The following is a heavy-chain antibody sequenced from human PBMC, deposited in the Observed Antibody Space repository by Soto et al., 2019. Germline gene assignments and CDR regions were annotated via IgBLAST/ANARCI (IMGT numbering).Heavy chain of an antibody. CDR2: INHSGST. Sequence: PSETLSLTCAVYGGSFSGYYWSWIRQPPGKGLEWIGEINHSGSTNYNPSLKSRVTISVDTSKNQFSLKLSSVTAADTAVYYCARSYYGSGSYYLYYYYYGMDVWGQGTTVTVSS. J-gene: IGHJ6*02. D-gene: IGHD3-10*01. CDR3: ARSYYGSGSYYLYYYYYGMDV. V-gene: IGHV4-34*01. CDR1: GGSFSGYY.